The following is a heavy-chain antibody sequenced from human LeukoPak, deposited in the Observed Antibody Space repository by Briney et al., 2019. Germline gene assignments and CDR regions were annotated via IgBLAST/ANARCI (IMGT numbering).Heavy chain of an antibody. CDR1: GYTFTHYG. V-gene: IGHV1-18*01. CDR3: ASGGIVVVVASIRGNWFDP. CDR2: ISAYEGNA. J-gene: IGHJ5*02. D-gene: IGHD2-15*01. Sequence: ASVNVSCKASGYTFTHYGINWVRPPPAQGLEGMGWISAYEGNANYPPKLQGRVTMTIDTSTSTAYMELRGLRSDDAAVYYCASGGIVVVVASIRGNWFDPWGQGTLVTVSS.